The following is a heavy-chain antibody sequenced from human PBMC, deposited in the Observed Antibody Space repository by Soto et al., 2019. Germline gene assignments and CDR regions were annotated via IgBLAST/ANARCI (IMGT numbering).Heavy chain of an antibody. V-gene: IGHV4-39*01. J-gene: IGHJ4*02. CDR1: GGSVSSSSYY. CDR2: VYYSGST. CDR3: GGLERLATISYYFDY. Sequence: QLQLQESGPGLVKPSETLSLTCTVSGGSVSSSSYYWGWVRQPPGKGLEWIGSVYYSGSTYYNPSLESRVTIVVDKCKNQSPLMLLFFSAADTVVYYCGGLERLATISYYFDYWGQGALVTVSS. D-gene: IGHD3-9*01.